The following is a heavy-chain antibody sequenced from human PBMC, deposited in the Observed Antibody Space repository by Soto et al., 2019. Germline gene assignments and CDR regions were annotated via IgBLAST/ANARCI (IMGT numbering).Heavy chain of an antibody. CDR2: INHSGST. Sequence: ETLSLTCAVYGGSFSGYYWSWIRQPPGKGLEWIGEINHSGSTNYNPSLKSRVTISVDTSKNQFSLKLSSVTAADTAVFYCARARFLIVGAIAFDFWGQGTLVTVSS. CDR3: ARARFLIVGAIAFDF. J-gene: IGHJ4*02. CDR1: GGSFSGYY. D-gene: IGHD1-26*01. V-gene: IGHV4-34*01.